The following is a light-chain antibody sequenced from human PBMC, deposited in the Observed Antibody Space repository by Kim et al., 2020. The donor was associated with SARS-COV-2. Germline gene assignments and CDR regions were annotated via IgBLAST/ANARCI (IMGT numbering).Light chain of an antibody. J-gene: IGKJ2*01. CDR1: QSVSSN. Sequence: SVSPGERATLSCRASQSVSSNLVWYQQKPGQAPRLLIYGASTRATGIPAMFSGSGSGTEFTLTISSLQSEDFAVYYCQQYNNWPGTFGQGTKLEI. V-gene: IGKV3-15*01. CDR2: GAS. CDR3: QQYNNWPGT.